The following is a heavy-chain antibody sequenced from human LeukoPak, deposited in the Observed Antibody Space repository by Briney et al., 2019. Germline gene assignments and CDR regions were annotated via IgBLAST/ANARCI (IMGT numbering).Heavy chain of an antibody. D-gene: IGHD2-2*01. Sequence: GASVKVSCKASGGTFSSYAISWVRQAPGQGLEWMGGIIPIFGTANYAQKFRGRVTITTDESTSTAYMELSSLISEDTAVYYCARWSSSTSRDYYYYYMDVWGKGTTVTVSS. J-gene: IGHJ6*03. V-gene: IGHV1-69*05. CDR2: IIPIFGTA. CDR1: GGTFSSYA. CDR3: ARWSSSTSRDYYYYYMDV.